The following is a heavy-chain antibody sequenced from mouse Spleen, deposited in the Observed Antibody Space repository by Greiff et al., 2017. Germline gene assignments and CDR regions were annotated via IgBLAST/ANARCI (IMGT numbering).Heavy chain of an antibody. V-gene: IGHV1-85*01. D-gene: IGHD2-4*01. Sequence: QVQLKQSGPELVKPGASVKLSCKASGYTFTSYDINWVKQRPGQGLEWIGWISPRDGSTKYNEKFKGEATLTVDTSSSTAYMELHSLTSEDSAVYFCARWGLRPDYWGQGTTLTVSS. CDR2: ISPRDGST. CDR1: GYTFTSYD. CDR3: ARWGLRPDY. J-gene: IGHJ2*01.